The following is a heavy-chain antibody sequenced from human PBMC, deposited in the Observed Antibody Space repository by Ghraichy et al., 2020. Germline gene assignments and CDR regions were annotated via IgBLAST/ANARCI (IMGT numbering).Heavy chain of an antibody. D-gene: IGHD5-12*01. V-gene: IGHV3-30-3*01. CDR3: AGGGWFDP. CDR1: GFTFSSYA. J-gene: IGHJ5*02. CDR2: ISYDGSNK. Sequence: GGSLRLSCAASGFTFSSYAMHWVRQAPGKGLEWVAVISYDGSNKYYADSVKGRFTISRDNSKNTLYLQMNSLRAEDTAVYYCAGGGWFDPWGQGTLVTVSS.